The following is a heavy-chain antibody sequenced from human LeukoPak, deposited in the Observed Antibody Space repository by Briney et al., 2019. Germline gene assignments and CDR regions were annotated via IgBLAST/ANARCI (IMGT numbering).Heavy chain of an antibody. Sequence: NPSETLSLTCTVSGGSISSYYWSWIRQPPGKGLEWIGYIYYSGSTNYNPPLKSRVTISVDTSKNQFSLKLSSVTAADTAVYYCARARELGTGYYYYYMDVWGKGTTVTVSS. CDR3: ARARELGTGYYYYYMDV. V-gene: IGHV4-59*01. CDR1: GGSISSYY. CDR2: IYYSGST. D-gene: IGHD1-26*01. J-gene: IGHJ6*03.